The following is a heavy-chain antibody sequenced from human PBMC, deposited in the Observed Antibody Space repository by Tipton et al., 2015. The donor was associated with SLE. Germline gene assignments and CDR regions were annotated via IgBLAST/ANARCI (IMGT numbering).Heavy chain of an antibody. CDR2: TYYRSKWYN. Sequence: GLVKPSQTLSLTCAISGDSVSSNGAAWNWIRQSPSRGLEWLGRTYYRSKWYNDYAVSVKSRMTINPDTSKNQFSLKLSSVTAADTAVYYCATVIGGYSGYDNDYWGQGTLVTVSS. CDR3: ATVIGGYSGYDNDY. D-gene: IGHD5-12*01. V-gene: IGHV6-1*01. CDR1: GDSVSSNGAA. J-gene: IGHJ4*02.